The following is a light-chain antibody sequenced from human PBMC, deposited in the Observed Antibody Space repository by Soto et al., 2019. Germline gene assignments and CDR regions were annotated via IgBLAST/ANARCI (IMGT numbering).Light chain of an antibody. CDR1: QSVSSY. V-gene: IGKV3-11*01. J-gene: IGKJ3*01. CDR2: DAS. CDR3: QQRSNWPS. Sequence: EIVLTQSPATLSLSPGERATLSCRASQSVSSYLAWYQQKPGQAPRLLIYDASNRATGIPARFSGSGSGTDFTLIISSLEPEDFAVDYCQQRSNWPSFGPGTKVDIK.